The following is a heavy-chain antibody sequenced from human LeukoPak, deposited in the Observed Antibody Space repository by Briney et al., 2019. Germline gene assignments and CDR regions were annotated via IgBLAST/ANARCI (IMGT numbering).Heavy chain of an antibody. CDR3: ARGGTVVVPAGPQDAFDI. CDR1: GGSISSYY. J-gene: IGHJ3*02. D-gene: IGHD2-2*01. V-gene: IGHV4-59*01. Sequence: PSETLSLTCTVSGGSISSYYWNWIRQPPGKGLEWIGYIYYSGSTNYNPSLKSRVTISVDTSKNQFSLKLSSVTAADTAVYYCARGGTVVVPAGPQDAFDIWGQGTMVTVSS. CDR2: IYYSGST.